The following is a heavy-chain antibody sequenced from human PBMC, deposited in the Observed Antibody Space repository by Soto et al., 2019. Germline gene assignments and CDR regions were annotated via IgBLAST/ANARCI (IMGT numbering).Heavy chain of an antibody. J-gene: IGHJ4*02. CDR1: GFTFSSYA. D-gene: IGHD6-6*01. CDR2: ISGSGGST. CDR3: AKATTKYSSSSFGTSHFDY. Sequence: QPGGSLRLSCAASGFTFSSYAMSWVRQAPGKGLEWVSAISGSGGSTYYADSVKGRFTISRDNSKNTLYLQMNSLRAEDTAVYYCAKATTKYSSSSFGTSHFDYWGQGTLVTGSS. V-gene: IGHV3-23*01.